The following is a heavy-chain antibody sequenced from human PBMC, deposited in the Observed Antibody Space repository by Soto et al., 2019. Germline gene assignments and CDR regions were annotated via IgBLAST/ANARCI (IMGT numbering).Heavy chain of an antibody. D-gene: IGHD3-10*01. J-gene: IGHJ4*02. V-gene: IGHV4-34*01. CDR3: ARGLVYYYGSGSYYYFDY. CDR2: INHSGST. Sequence: QVQLQQWGAGLLKPSETLSLTCAVYGGSFSGYYWSWIRQPPGKGLEWIGEINHSGSTNYNPSLKSRVTISVDTSKNQFSLKLSSVTAADTAVYYCARGLVYYYGSGSYYYFDYCGQGTLVTVSS. CDR1: GGSFSGYY.